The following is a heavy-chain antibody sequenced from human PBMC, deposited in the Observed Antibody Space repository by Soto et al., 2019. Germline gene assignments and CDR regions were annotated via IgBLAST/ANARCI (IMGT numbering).Heavy chain of an antibody. CDR2: VDHSGNT. CDR3: ASAWWYQGYYYYGVDV. D-gene: IGHD2-15*01. CDR1: GGSVSSTDC. V-gene: IGHV4-4*02. J-gene: IGHJ6*02. Sequence: QVQLQESGPGLVKTSGTLSLSCAVSGGSVSSTDCWTWVRQPPGKGLEWLGEVDHSGNTNYNPSLQSRVTISVDKSRNRFSLKLNSATAADTAVYYYASAWWYQGYYYYGVDVWGPGTTVTVSS.